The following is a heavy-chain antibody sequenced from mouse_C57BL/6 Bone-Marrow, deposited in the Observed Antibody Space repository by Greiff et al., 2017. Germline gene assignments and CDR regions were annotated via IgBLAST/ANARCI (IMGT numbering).Heavy chain of an antibody. CDR1: GYSFTSGYY. CDR3: ARGYYGKRYYFGD. CDR2: ISNDGSN. J-gene: IGHJ2*01. D-gene: IGHD1-1*01. V-gene: IGHV3-6*01. Sequence: EVKLQESGPGLVKPSQSLTITCSVTGYSFTSGYYWYWIRQFPGNKREWMGYISNDGSNNYNPSLKNRISITLDTSKNQSFLKLNSVTTEDTATYYCARGYYGKRYYFGDWGQGTTLSVSS.